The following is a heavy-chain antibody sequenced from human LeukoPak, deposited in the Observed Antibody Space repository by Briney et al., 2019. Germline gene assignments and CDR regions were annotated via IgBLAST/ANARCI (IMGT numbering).Heavy chain of an antibody. V-gene: IGHV3-53*01. CDR1: GFTVSSNY. CDR2: IYSGGST. Sequence: GGSLRLSRAASGFTVSSNYMSWVRQAPGKGLEWVSVIYSGGSTYYADSVKGRFTISRDNSKNTLYLQMDSLRAEDTAVYYCAREGHYCSGGSCYETVFDYRGQGTLVTVSS. J-gene: IGHJ4*02. D-gene: IGHD2-15*01. CDR3: AREGHYCSGGSCYETVFDY.